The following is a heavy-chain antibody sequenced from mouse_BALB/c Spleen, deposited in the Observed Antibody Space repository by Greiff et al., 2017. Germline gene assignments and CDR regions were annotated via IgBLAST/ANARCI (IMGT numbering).Heavy chain of an antibody. CDR1: GFTFSDYY. V-gene: IGHV5-4*02. Sequence: EVQGVESGGGLVKPGGSLKLSCAASGFTFSDYYMYWVRQTPEKRLEWVATISDGGSYTYYPDSVKGRFTISRDNAKNNLYLQMSSLKSEDTAMYYCAREGLRNAMDYWGQGTSVTVSS. CDR3: AREGLRNAMDY. J-gene: IGHJ4*01. CDR2: ISDGGSYT. D-gene: IGHD2-4*01.